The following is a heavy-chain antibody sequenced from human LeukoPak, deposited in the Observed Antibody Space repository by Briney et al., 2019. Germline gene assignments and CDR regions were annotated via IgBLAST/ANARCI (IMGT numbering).Heavy chain of an antibody. CDR2: IIPILSTT. D-gene: IGHD2-2*02. V-gene: IGHV1-69*06. CDR3: ARARNYCESTSCYNHFDD. Sequence: SVKVSCKASGGSFNTHGISWVRQAPGQGLEWMGRIIPILSTTTYAQNFQGRVTITADKSTSTAYMEVSSPRSEDTAVYYCARARNYCESTSCYNHFDDWGQGTLVTVSS. J-gene: IGHJ4*02. CDR1: GGSFNTHG.